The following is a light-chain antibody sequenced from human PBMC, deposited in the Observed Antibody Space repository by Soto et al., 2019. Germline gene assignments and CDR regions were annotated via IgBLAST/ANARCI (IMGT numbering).Light chain of an antibody. J-gene: IGKJ3*01. CDR2: DAS. Sequence: DIQMTQSPSSLSASVGDRVTITCQASQDISKYLNWYQHRPGKAPKVLIFDASNLETGVPSRFSGSGSESHFTLTITSLQPEDFATYYCQQYDEIPFTFGPGTTVDI. CDR1: QDISKY. CDR3: QQYDEIPFT. V-gene: IGKV1-33*01.